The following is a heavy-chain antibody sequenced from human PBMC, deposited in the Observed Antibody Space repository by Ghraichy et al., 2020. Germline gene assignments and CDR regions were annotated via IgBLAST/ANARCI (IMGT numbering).Heavy chain of an antibody. D-gene: IGHD6-19*01. V-gene: IGHV3-7*01. Sequence: GESLNISCTTSAFSFSTHWVQWVRQPPGKGLEWVANIKRDGSETYYMDSLRGRFTISRDNAKNSVYLQMNSLRVEDTAVYYCVSGGGWLIDYWGQGTLVTVSS. J-gene: IGHJ4*02. CDR2: IKRDGSET. CDR3: VSGGGWLIDY. CDR1: AFSFSTHW.